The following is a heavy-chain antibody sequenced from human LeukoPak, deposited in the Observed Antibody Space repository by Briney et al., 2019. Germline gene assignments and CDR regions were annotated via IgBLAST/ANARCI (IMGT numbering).Heavy chain of an antibody. V-gene: IGHV4-34*01. CDR3: ARRGAAAGFWFDP. CDR2: INHSGST. Sequence: RPSETLSLTCAVYGGSFSGYYWSWIRQPPGKGLEWIGEINHSGSTNYNPSLKSRVTISVDTSKNQFSLKLSPVTAADTAVYYCARRGAAAGFWFDPWGQGTLVTVSS. D-gene: IGHD6-13*01. CDR1: GGSFSGYY. J-gene: IGHJ5*02.